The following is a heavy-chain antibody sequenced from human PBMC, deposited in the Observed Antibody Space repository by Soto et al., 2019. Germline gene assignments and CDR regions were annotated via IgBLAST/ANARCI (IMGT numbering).Heavy chain of an antibody. CDR1: GASISSNNW. D-gene: IGHD4-17*01. V-gene: IGHV4-4*02. CDR3: ARSTVTEDY. Sequence: QVQLQESGPGLVKPSGTLSLTCAVSGASISSNNWWSWVRQPPGKGLEWVGEIYHSGSTNYNLSLXXRXTXXIDKSKTQFSLKLSSVTAADTAVYYCARSTVTEDYWGQGTLVTVSS. J-gene: IGHJ4*02. CDR2: IYHSGST.